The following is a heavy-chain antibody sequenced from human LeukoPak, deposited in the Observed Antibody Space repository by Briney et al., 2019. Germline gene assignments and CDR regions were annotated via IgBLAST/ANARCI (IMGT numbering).Heavy chain of an antibody. CDR2: INGGGYNT. CDR1: GFTFNNYV. J-gene: IGHJ4*02. V-gene: IGHV3-23*01. Sequence: PGGSLRLSCAASGFTFNNYVMSWVRQAPGKGLEWVSTINGGGYNTYYADSVKGRFTISRDNSKNTLSLQVNTLRAEDTAVYYCASRSGYYDSSGYYYAHFDYWGQGTLVTVSS. D-gene: IGHD3-22*01. CDR3: ASRSGYYDSSGYYYAHFDY.